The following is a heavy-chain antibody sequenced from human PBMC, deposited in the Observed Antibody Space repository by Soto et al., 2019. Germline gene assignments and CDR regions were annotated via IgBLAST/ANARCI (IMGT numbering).Heavy chain of an antibody. CDR2: ITGGGYTT. CDR1: GFSFSSYA. V-gene: IGHV3-23*01. CDR3: AHYGDNVY. Sequence: EVQLLESGGGLVQPGGSLRLSCTASGFSFSSYAMSWVRQAPGKGLEWVSQITGGGYTTNYADSVKGRFTISSANSKNTLYLQMNSLIANDTAVYSCAHYGDNVYWGKGTLVTVSS. J-gene: IGHJ4*02. D-gene: IGHD4-17*01.